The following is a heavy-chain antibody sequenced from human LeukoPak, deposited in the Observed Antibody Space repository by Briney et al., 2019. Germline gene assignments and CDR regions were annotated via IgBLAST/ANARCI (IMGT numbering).Heavy chain of an antibody. CDR2: ISYDGSNK. CDR3: ARGYYDSWSGYRYYFDY. V-gene: IGHV3-30-3*01. J-gene: IGHJ4*02. Sequence: GGSLRLSCAASGFTFSSYAMHWVRQAPGKGLEWVAVISYDGSNKYYADSVKGRFTISRDNSKNTLYLQMNSLRAEDTAVYYCARGYYDSWSGYRYYFDYWGQGTLVTVSS. CDR1: GFTFSSYA. D-gene: IGHD3-3*01.